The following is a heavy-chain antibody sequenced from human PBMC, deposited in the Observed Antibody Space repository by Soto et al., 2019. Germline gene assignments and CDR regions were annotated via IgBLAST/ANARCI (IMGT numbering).Heavy chain of an antibody. CDR3: TRDTSGYHPTY. J-gene: IGHJ4*02. CDR2: IYYSGST. CDR1: GASVNSANYH. Sequence: SETLSLTCTLSGASVNSANYHWSWIRQPPGKGLEWIGFIYYSGSTKYNPPLKSRVTISLDTSKNQISLNLTSVTAADTAVYYCTRDTSGYHPTYWGQGTLVTVSS. D-gene: IGHD3-22*01. V-gene: IGHV4-61*01.